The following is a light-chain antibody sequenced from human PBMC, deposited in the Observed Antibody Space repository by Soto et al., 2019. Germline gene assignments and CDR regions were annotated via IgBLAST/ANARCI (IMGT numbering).Light chain of an antibody. CDR3: NSYGGTNNYVV. Sequence: QSVLTQPPSASGSPGQSVTIPCTGTSSDVGGYNYVSWYRQHPGKAPQLIIYDVNKRPSGVPDRFSGSKSGNTASLTVSGLQAEDEADYFCNSYGGTNNYVVFGGGTKLTVL. J-gene: IGLJ2*01. CDR1: SSDVGGYNY. CDR2: DVN. V-gene: IGLV2-8*01.